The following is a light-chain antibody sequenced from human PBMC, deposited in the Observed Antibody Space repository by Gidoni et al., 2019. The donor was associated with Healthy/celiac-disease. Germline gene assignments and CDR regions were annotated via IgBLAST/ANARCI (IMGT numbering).Light chain of an antibody. CDR3: QQRSNFT. CDR1: QSASSY. Sequence: EIVLTQSPATLSLSPGERATLSCRASQSASSYLAWYQQKPGQAPRLLIYDASNRATGIPARFSGSGSGTDFTLTISSLEPEDFAVYYCQQRSNFTFGGGTKVEIK. J-gene: IGKJ4*01. CDR2: DAS. V-gene: IGKV3-11*01.